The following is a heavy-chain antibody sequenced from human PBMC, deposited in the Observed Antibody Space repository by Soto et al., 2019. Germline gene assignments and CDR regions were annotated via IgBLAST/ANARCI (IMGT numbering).Heavy chain of an antibody. J-gene: IGHJ6*02. CDR1: GFTFSGSA. Sequence: EVQLVESGGGLVQPGGSLKLSCAASGFTFSGSAMHWVRQASGQGLEWVGRIRSKANSYATAYAASVKGRFTISRDDSKNTAYLQMNSLKTEDTAVDYCRGSIAATRYYYYYGMDVWGQGTTVTVSS. D-gene: IGHD6-6*01. V-gene: IGHV3-73*02. CDR2: IRSKANSYAT. CDR3: RGSIAATRYYYYYGMDV.